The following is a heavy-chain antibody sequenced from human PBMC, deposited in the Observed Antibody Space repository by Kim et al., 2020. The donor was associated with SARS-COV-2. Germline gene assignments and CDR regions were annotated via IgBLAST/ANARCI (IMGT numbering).Heavy chain of an antibody. CDR2: ISGQWHI. CDR3: AKEVDCARGPCFFFDS. Sequence: GGSLRLSCAASGFYFDRFTMHWVRQVPGKGLEWVSFISGQWHIEYADSVKGRFTISRDNSKSSVYLQMNSLTFEDTALYFCAKEVDCARGPCFFFDSWGQGTLVTVSS. CDR1: GFYFDRFT. D-gene: IGHD2-15*01. J-gene: IGHJ4*02. V-gene: IGHV3-43*01.